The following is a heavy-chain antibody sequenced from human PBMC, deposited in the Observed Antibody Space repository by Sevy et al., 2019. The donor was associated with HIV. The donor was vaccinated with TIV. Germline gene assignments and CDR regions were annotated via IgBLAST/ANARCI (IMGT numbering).Heavy chain of an antibody. V-gene: IGHV3-9*01. CDR1: GFTFDDYA. CDR3: AKEGAYCGGDCYSGFDY. Sequence: GGSLRLSCAASGFTFDDYAMHWVRQAPGKGLEWVSGISWNSGSIGYADSVKGRFTISRDNAKNSLYLQMKSLRAEDTALYYCAKEGAYCGGDCYSGFDYWGQGTLVTVSS. CDR2: ISWNSGSI. D-gene: IGHD2-21*01. J-gene: IGHJ4*02.